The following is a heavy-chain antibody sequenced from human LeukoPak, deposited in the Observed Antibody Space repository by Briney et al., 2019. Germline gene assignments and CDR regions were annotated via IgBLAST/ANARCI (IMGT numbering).Heavy chain of an antibody. CDR3: ARVPIPPYSSSWYQPFDY. CDR1: GYTFTSYD. V-gene: IGHV1-18*01. D-gene: IGHD6-13*01. Sequence: GASVKVPCKASGYTFTSYDISWVRQAPGQGLEWMGWISAYNGNTNYAQRLQGRVIMTTDTSTSTAYMELRSLRSDDSAVYFCARVPIPPYSSSWYQPFDYWGQGTLVTVSS. J-gene: IGHJ4*02. CDR2: ISAYNGNT.